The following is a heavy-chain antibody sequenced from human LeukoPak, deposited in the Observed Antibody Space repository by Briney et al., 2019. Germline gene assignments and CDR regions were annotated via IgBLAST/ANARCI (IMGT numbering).Heavy chain of an antibody. V-gene: IGHV1-69*13. CDR2: IIPIFGTA. CDR1: GYTFTSYD. J-gene: IGHJ4*02. Sequence: SVKVSCKASGYTFTSYDINWVRQAPGQGLEWMGGIIPIFGTANYAQKFQGGVTITVDESTSTAYMELSSLRSEDTAVYYCARDYDSSGFTHYFDYWGQGTLVTVSS. D-gene: IGHD3-22*01. CDR3: ARDYDSSGFTHYFDY.